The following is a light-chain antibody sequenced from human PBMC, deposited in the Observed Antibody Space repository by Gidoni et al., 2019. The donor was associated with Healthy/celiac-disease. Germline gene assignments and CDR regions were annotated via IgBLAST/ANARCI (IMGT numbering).Light chain of an antibody. J-gene: IGLJ2*01. Sequence: QSALPQPASVSGSPGQSITISCTGTSSDVGGYNYVYWYQQHPGKAPKRMIYDVSNRPSGVSNRFPGSKSGNTASLTISGLQAEDEADYYCSSYTSSSTLLVVFGGGTKLTVL. CDR1: SSDVGGYNY. CDR3: SSYTSSSTLLVV. CDR2: DVS. V-gene: IGLV2-14*01.